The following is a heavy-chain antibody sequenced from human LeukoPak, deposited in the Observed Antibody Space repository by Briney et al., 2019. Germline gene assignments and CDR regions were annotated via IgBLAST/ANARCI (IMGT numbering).Heavy chain of an antibody. CDR3: ARNPPDYFDSSGYYHPYYYYGMDV. CDR2: IYYSGST. J-gene: IGHJ6*02. Sequence: SETLSLTCTVSGGSISSYYWSWIRQPPGKGLEWIGYIYYSGSTNYNPSLKSRVTISVDTSKNQFSLKLSSVTAADTAVYYCARNPPDYFDSSGYYHPYYYYGMDVWGQGTTVTVSS. V-gene: IGHV4-59*08. D-gene: IGHD3-22*01. CDR1: GGSISSYY.